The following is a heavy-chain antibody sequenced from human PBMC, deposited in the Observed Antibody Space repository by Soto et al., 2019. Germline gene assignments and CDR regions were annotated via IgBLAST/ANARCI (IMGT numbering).Heavy chain of an antibody. D-gene: IGHD3-22*01. Sequence: GGSLRLSCAASGFTFSSYAMSWVRQAPGKGLEWVSAISGSGGSTYYADSVKGRFTISRDNSKNTLYLQMNSLRAEDTAVYYCVKAVFSGYYYVPFDYWGQGTLVTVSS. CDR2: ISGSGGST. CDR1: GFTFSSYA. J-gene: IGHJ4*02. CDR3: VKAVFSGYYYVPFDY. V-gene: IGHV3-23*01.